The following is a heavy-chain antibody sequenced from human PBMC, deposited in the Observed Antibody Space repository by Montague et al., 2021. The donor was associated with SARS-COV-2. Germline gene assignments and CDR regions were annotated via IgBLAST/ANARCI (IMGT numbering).Heavy chain of an antibody. J-gene: IGHJ4*02. CDR2: VFYSGTS. CDR1: GGSISSSSYY. Sequence: SETLSLTCSVSGGSISSSSYYWGWIRQSPGKGLEWIGSVFYSGTSYYDPSLKSRVTITADTSVKQFSLKLNSVTAADTAVYYCARQPQYYDLLIGYYPHIDHWGQGTQVTVSA. V-gene: IGHV4-39*01. CDR3: ARQPQYYDLLIGYYPHIDH. D-gene: IGHD3-9*01.